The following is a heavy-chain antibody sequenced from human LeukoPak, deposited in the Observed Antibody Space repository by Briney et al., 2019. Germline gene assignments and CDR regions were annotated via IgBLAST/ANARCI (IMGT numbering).Heavy chain of an antibody. CDR1: GFTFSSYG. CDR3: AKGAAAAPFDY. Sequence: GGSLRLSCAASGFTFSSYGMHWVRQAPGKGLEWVAVISYDGSNKYYADSVKGRFTIPRDNSKNTLYLQMNSLRAEDTAVYYCAKGAAAAPFDYWGQGTLVTVSS. J-gene: IGHJ4*02. D-gene: IGHD6-13*01. V-gene: IGHV3-30*18. CDR2: ISYDGSNK.